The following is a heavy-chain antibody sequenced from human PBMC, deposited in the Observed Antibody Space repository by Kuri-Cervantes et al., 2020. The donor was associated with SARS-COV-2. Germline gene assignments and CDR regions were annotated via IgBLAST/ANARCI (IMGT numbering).Heavy chain of an antibody. Sequence: GGSLRLSCAASGFTFSSYWMHWVRQASGKGLVWVSRINSDGSSTSYADSVKGRFTISRDNAKNTLYLQMNSLRAEDTAVYYCARVHSSGWYGYYYYGMDVWGQGTTVTVSS. CDR2: INSDGSST. J-gene: IGHJ6*02. V-gene: IGHV3-74*01. CDR3: ARVHSSGWYGYYYYGMDV. D-gene: IGHD6-19*01. CDR1: GFTFSSYW.